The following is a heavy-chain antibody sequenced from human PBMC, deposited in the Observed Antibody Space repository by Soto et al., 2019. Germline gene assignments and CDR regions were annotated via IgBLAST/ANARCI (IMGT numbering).Heavy chain of an antibody. CDR1: GGTFSSYT. Sequence: QVQLVQSGAEVKKPGSSVKVSCKASGGTFSSYTISWVRQAPGQGLEWMGRIIPILGIANYAQKFQGRVTITADKSTSTAYMALSGLRSEDTAVYYCAREEYYSGSGALFDYWGQGTLVTVSS. CDR2: IIPILGIA. V-gene: IGHV1-69*08. CDR3: AREEYYSGSGALFDY. D-gene: IGHD3-10*01. J-gene: IGHJ4*02.